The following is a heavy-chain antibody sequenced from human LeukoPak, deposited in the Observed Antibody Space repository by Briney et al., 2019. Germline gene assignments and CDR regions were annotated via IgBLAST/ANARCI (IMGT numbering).Heavy chain of an antibody. D-gene: IGHD4/OR15-4a*01. V-gene: IGHV3-23*01. CDR1: GFPFNNYA. Sequence: GGSLRLSCAASGFPFNNYALTWVRQTPGKGLECVSAISGDGVSPYYADSVRGRFTISRDNSKNTLYLQMNSLRVEDTAVYFCARDPGAFPYFFDCWGQGTLVTVSS. CDR2: ISGDGVSP. J-gene: IGHJ4*02. CDR3: ARDPGAFPYFFDC.